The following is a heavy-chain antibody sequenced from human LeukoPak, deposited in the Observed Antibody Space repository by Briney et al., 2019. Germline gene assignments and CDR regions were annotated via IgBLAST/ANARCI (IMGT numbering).Heavy chain of an antibody. Sequence: GASVKVSCKASGYTFTSYYMHWVRQAPGQGLEWMGRINPSGGSTSYAQKFQGRVTMTRDTSTSTVYMELSSLRSEDTAVYYCARERYNWKANGNFDYWGQGTLVTVSS. J-gene: IGHJ4*02. V-gene: IGHV1-46*03. CDR2: INPSGGST. D-gene: IGHD1-20*01. CDR3: ARERYNWKANGNFDY. CDR1: GYTFTSYY.